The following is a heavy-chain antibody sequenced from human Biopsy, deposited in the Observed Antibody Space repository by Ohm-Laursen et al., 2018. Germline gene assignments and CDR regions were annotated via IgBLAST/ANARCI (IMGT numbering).Heavy chain of an antibody. CDR3: ARDPHGEGRDYGSYFDY. Sequence: SVKVSCKTSGYPFITYGISWVRQAPGQGLEWMGRISAYNGHTKFARKFQDRVTMTTDTSTTTAYMDLRSLRSDDTAVYYCARDPHGEGRDYGSYFDYWGQGTLVTVSS. D-gene: IGHD4-17*01. J-gene: IGHJ4*02. CDR2: ISAYNGHT. V-gene: IGHV1-18*01. CDR1: GYPFITYG.